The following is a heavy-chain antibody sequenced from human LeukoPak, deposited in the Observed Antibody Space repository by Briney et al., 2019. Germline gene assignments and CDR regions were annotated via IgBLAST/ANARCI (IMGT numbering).Heavy chain of an antibody. CDR2: INGSGSST. D-gene: IGHD6-19*01. CDR1: GLTFSTYD. Sequence: GGSLRLSCAAPGLTFSTYDINWVRQAPGKGLESVAAINGSGSSTYYADSVKGRFTISRDNAKSTLYLQMNSLRADDTAFYYCAKSYSSGWYSHAGWGQGTLVTVSS. CDR3: AKSYSSGWYSHAG. J-gene: IGHJ4*02. V-gene: IGHV3-23*01.